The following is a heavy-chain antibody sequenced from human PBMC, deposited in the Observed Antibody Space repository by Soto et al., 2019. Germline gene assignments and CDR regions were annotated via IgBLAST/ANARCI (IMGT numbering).Heavy chain of an antibody. J-gene: IGHJ5*02. Sequence: SVKVSCKASGGTFSSYTISWVRQAPGQGLEWMGRIIPILGIANYAQKLQGRVTITADKSTSTAYMELSSLRSEDTAVYYCASHGYCSGGSCKAEWFDPWGQGTLVTVSS. CDR2: IIPILGIA. V-gene: IGHV1-69*02. CDR1: GGTFSSYT. CDR3: ASHGYCSGGSCKAEWFDP. D-gene: IGHD2-15*01.